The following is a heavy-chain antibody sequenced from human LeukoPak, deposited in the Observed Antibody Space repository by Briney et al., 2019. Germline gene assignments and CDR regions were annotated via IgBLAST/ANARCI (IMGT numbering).Heavy chain of an antibody. CDR1: GFTFSNAW. Sequence: GGSLRLSCAASGFTFSNAWMSWVRQAPGKGLEWVGRIKSKTDGGTTDYAAPVKGRFTISRDDSKNTLYLQMNSLKTEDAAVYYCTTEGSSGWYFDYWGQGTLVTVSS. CDR2: IKSKTDGGTT. D-gene: IGHD6-19*01. V-gene: IGHV3-15*01. CDR3: TTEGSSGWYFDY. J-gene: IGHJ4*02.